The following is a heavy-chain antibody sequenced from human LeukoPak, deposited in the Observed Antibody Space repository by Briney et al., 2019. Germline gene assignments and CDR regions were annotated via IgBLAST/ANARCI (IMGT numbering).Heavy chain of an antibody. D-gene: IGHD3-10*01. V-gene: IGHV4-38-2*02. CDR2: IYHSGST. Sequence: SETLSLTCTVSGYSISSGYYWGWIRQPPGKGLEWIGSIYHSGSTYYNPSLKSRVTISVDTSKNQFSLKLSSVTAADTAVYYCASRGYGSGSYYPIDYWGQGTLVTVSS. CDR1: GYSISSGYY. J-gene: IGHJ4*02. CDR3: ASRGYGSGSYYPIDY.